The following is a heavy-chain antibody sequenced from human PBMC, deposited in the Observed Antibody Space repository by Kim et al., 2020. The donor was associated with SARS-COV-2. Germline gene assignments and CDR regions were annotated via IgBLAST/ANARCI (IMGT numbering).Heavy chain of an antibody. V-gene: IGHV1-18*04. CDR2: ISAYNGNT. CDR3: ARDLYDSSGYYSSDFDY. Sequence: ASVKVSCKASGYTFTSYGISWVRQAPGQGLEWMGWISAYNGNTNYAQKLQGRVTMTTDTSTSTAYMELRSLRSDDTAVYYCARDLYDSSGYYSSDFDYWGQGTLVTVSS. D-gene: IGHD3-22*01. CDR1: GYTFTSYG. J-gene: IGHJ4*02.